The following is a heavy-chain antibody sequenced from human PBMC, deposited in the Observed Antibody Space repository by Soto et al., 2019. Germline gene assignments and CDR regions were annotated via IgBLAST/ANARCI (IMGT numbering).Heavy chain of an antibody. CDR1: GYTFTSYG. V-gene: IGHV1-18*01. CDR2: ISAYNGNT. Sequence: GASVKVSCKASGYTFTSYGISWVRQAPGQGLEWMGWISAYNGNTNYAQKLQGRVTMTTDTSTSTAYMELRSLRSDDTAVYYCANFYDSSGYYPNDAFDIWGQGTMVTVS. CDR3: ANFYDSSGYYPNDAFDI. J-gene: IGHJ3*02. D-gene: IGHD3-22*01.